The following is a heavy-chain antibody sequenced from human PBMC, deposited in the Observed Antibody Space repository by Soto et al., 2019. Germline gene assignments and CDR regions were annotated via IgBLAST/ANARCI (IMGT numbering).Heavy chain of an antibody. Sequence: PSETLSLTCTVSGGSISGYYWSWIRQPPGKGLEWIGYMYKTGSTVYNPSFKSRVTISVDTSKNQFSLKLNSLTAADTAVYYCARDLWGYCGTDCYPLDVWGQGTTVTVSS. CDR2: MYKTGST. CDR1: GGSISGYY. CDR3: ARDLWGYCGTDCYPLDV. V-gene: IGHV4-59*01. D-gene: IGHD2-21*02. J-gene: IGHJ6*02.